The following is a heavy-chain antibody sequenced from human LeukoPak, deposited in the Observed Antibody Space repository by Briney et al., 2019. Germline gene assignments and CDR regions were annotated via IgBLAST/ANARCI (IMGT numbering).Heavy chain of an antibody. CDR3: ARQTHGARTNWFDP. J-gene: IGHJ5*02. V-gene: IGHV4-39*01. Sequence: SETLSLTCTVSGGSISSSSYYWGWIRQPPGKGLEWIGSIYYSGSTYYNPSLKSRVTISVDTSKNQFSLKLSSVTAADTAVYYCARQTHGARTNWFDPWGQGTPVTVSS. D-gene: IGHD1-14*01. CDR1: GGSISSSSYY. CDR2: IYYSGST.